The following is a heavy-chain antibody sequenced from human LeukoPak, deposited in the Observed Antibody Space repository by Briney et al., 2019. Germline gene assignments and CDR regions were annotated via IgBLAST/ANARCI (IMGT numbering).Heavy chain of an antibody. J-gene: IGHJ4*02. CDR3: ARRSGTYDPPDY. V-gene: IGHV5-51*01. CDR1: GYSFTPYW. Sequence: GESLKISCKASGYSFTPYWIGWVRQMPGKGLEWVGITYPRDSDTRYSPSFEGQVTISADKSISTAYLHWSSLKASDTAMYYCARRSGTYDPPDYWGQGTLVTVSS. CDR2: TYPRDSDT. D-gene: IGHD3-3*01.